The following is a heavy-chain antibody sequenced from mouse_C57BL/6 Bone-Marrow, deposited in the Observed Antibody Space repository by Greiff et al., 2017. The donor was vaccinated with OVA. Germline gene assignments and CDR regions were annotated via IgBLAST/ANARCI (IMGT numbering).Heavy chain of an antibody. Sequence: VQLKESGPELVKPGASVKMSCKASGYTFTDYNMHWVKQSHGKSLEWIGYINPNNGGTSYNQKFKGKATLTVNKSSSTAYMELRSLTSEDSAVYYCARSTMITTGFAYWGQGTLVTVSA. CDR2: INPNNGGT. V-gene: IGHV1-22*01. D-gene: IGHD2-4*01. CDR1: GYTFTDYN. CDR3: ARSTMITTGFAY. J-gene: IGHJ3*01.